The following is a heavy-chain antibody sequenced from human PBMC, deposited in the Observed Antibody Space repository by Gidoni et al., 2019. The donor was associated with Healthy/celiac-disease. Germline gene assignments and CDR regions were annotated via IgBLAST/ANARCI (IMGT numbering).Heavy chain of an antibody. J-gene: IGHJ3*02. CDR2: IKQDGSEK. Sequence: SCAASGFTFSSYWMSWVRQAPGKGLEWVANIKQDGSEKYYVDSVKGRFTISRDNAKNSLYLQMNSLRAEDTAVYYCARDARRQQLANDALDIWGQGTMVTVSS. CDR3: ARDARRQQLANDALDI. D-gene: IGHD6-13*01. CDR1: GFTFSSYW. V-gene: IGHV3-7*01.